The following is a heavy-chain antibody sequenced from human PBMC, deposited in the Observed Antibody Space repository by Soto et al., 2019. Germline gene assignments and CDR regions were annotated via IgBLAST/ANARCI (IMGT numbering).Heavy chain of an antibody. V-gene: IGHV3-9*01. CDR3: AKGAPSWSGFGPWSDAFDI. J-gene: IGHJ3*02. D-gene: IGHD3-3*01. CDR1: GFTFDDYA. Sequence: GGSLRLSCAASGFTFDDYAMHWVRQAPGKGLEWVSGISWNSGSIGYADSVKGRFTISRDNAKNSLYLQMNSLRAEDTALYYCAKGAPSWSGFGPWSDAFDIWGQGTMVTVSS. CDR2: ISWNSGSI.